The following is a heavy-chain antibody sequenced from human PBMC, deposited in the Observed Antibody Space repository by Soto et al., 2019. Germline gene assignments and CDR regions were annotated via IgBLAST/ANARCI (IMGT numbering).Heavy chain of an antibody. V-gene: IGHV1-69*04. CDR1: GGDLSNSG. Sequence: QVNLVQSGTEMKKPGSSVMVSCKVSGGDLSNSGISWVRQAPGQGLEWMGGIFPLLAMVAYSQKFQGRVTISVDESSNTAHLDLGSLTCQDTAVYFCAKGDGAGVKSWGQGTVVSVPS. CDR2: IFPLLAMV. CDR3: AKGDGAGVKS. J-gene: IGHJ4*02. D-gene: IGHD1-26*01.